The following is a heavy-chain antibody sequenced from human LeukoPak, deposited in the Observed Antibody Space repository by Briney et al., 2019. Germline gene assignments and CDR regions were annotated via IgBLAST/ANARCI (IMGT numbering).Heavy chain of an antibody. CDR1: GYSFTSYW. Sequence: GESLKISCKGSGYSFTSYWIGWVRQMPGKGLEGMGIIYPGDSDTRYSPSFQGQVTISADKSISTAYLQWSSLKASDTAMYYCASPSQYYYDSSGYYSTYDAFDIWGQGTMVTVSS. V-gene: IGHV5-51*01. D-gene: IGHD3-22*01. J-gene: IGHJ3*02. CDR3: ASPSQYYYDSSGYYSTYDAFDI. CDR2: IYPGDSDT.